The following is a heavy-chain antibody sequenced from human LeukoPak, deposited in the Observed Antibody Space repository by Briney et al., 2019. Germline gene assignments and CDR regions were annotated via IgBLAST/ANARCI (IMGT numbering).Heavy chain of an antibody. CDR1: GYTFTIYD. Sequence: EASVKVSCKASGYTFTIYDINWVRQATGQGLEWMGWMNPHSGNTGYAQKFQGRVTMTRNTSTSTAYMELSSLRSEDTAVYYCAKASCSSTSCYTGYWGQGTLVTVSS. J-gene: IGHJ4*02. CDR3: AKASCSSTSCYTGY. D-gene: IGHD2-2*02. V-gene: IGHV1-8*01. CDR2: MNPHSGNT.